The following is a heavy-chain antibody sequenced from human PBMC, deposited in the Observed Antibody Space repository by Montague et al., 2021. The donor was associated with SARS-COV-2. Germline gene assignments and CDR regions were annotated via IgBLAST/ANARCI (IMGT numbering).Heavy chain of an antibody. Sequence: SETLSLTCAVYGGSFSGYYWSWTRQPPGNWLEWIGEMNLSGSTNSNPSLKSRFTISIDTSKNQFSLQLSSVTAADTAVYYCARGSGWYKHWYFDLWGGGTLVTVSS. CDR3: ARGSGWYKHWYFDL. D-gene: IGHD6-19*01. CDR1: GGSFSGYY. J-gene: IGHJ2*01. CDR2: MNLSGST. V-gene: IGHV4-34*01.